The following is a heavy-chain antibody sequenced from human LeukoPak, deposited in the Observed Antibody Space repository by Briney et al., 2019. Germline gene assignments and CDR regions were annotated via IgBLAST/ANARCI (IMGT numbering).Heavy chain of an antibody. D-gene: IGHD2-15*01. CDR1: GGTFSSYA. Sequence: SVKVSCKASGGTFSSYAISWVRQAPGQGLEWMGGIIPIFGTANYAQKFQGRVTITADESTSTAYMELSSLRSEDTAVYYCARAGAVVDNWFDPWGQGTLVTVSS. V-gene: IGHV1-69*13. CDR2: IIPIFGTA. J-gene: IGHJ5*02. CDR3: ARAGAVVDNWFDP.